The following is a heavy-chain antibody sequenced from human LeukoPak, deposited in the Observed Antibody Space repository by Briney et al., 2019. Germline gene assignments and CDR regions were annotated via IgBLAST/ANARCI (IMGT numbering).Heavy chain of an antibody. Sequence: GGSLRLSCAASGFTFSSYWMSWVRQAPGKGLEWVANIKQDGSEKYYVDSVKGRFTISRDNAKNSLYPQMNSLRAEDTALYYCAKGPRPDISVAHTLECWGQGTLVTVSS. J-gene: IGHJ4*02. CDR2: IKQDGSEK. V-gene: IGHV3-7*03. D-gene: IGHD6-19*01. CDR3: AKGPRPDISVAHTLEC. CDR1: GFTFSSYW.